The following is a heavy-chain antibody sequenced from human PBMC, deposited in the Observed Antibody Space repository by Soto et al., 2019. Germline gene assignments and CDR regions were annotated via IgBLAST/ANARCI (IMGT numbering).Heavy chain of an antibody. CDR2: IYYSGST. CDR1: GGSISSGDYY. J-gene: IGHJ5*02. CDR3: ARQPPGEDDILGWLDP. D-gene: IGHD3-9*01. V-gene: IGHV4-30-4*01. Sequence: SETLSLTCTVSGGSISSGDYYWSWIRQPPGKDLEWIGYIYYSGSTYYNLSLKSRVTISVDTSKNQFSLKLSSVTAADTAVYYCARQPPGEDDILGWLDPWGQGTLVTVSS.